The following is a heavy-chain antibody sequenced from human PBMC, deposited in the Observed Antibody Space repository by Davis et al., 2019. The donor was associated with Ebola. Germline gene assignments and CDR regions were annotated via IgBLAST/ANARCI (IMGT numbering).Heavy chain of an antibody. CDR3: ARFGEGAY. CDR2: IYDSGRT. D-gene: IGHD2-21*01. J-gene: IGHJ4*02. CDR1: DGSISSHY. Sequence: PGGSLRLSCSFSDGSISSHYWNWIRQPPGKGLEWVGIIYDSGRTNYNPSLKSRVTISADTSKNQFSLNLSSVTAADTAVYFCARFGEGAYWGQGTLVTVSS. V-gene: IGHV4-59*11.